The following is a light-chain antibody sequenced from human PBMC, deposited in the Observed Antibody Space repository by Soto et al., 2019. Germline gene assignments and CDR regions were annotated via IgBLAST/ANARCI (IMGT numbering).Light chain of an antibody. CDR3: QQSYNTPLT. J-gene: IGKJ4*01. V-gene: IGKV1-39*01. CDR1: QSIRTY. CDR2: SAS. Sequence: DIQMTQSPSSVSASVGDRVTLSCRARQSIRTYLNWYQQKKGKAPNLLIYSASSLQSGVPSRFSGSGSGTDFNLTSSDLQPEDFATYHCQQSYNTPLTFGGGTNVEIK.